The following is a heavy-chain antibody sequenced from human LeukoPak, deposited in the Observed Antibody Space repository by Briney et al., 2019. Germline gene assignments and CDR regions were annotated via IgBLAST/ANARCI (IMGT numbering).Heavy chain of an antibody. CDR1: GFTFSSYA. CDR2: ISGTGSST. D-gene: IGHD3-22*01. V-gene: IGHV3-23*01. J-gene: IGHJ6*02. CDR3: ARGITMIVQKINAMDV. Sequence: PGGSLRLSCAASGFTFSSYAMSWVRQAPGKGLEWVSAISGTGSSTYSADSVKGRFTISRDNAKNSLYLQMNSLRDEDTAVYYCARGITMIVQKINAMDVWGQGTTVTVS.